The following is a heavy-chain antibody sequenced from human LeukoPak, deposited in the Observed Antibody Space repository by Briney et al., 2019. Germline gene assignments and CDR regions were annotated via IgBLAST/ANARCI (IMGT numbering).Heavy chain of an antibody. J-gene: IGHJ4*02. CDR3: ARSRSMGCSGGSCYFDY. D-gene: IGHD2-15*01. Sequence: GGPLRLSCAASGFTFDDYGMSWVRQAPGKGLEWVSGINWNGGSTGYADSVKGRFTISRDNAKNSLYLQMNSLRAEDTALYYCARSRSMGCSGGSCYFDYWGQGTLVTVSS. CDR2: INWNGGST. CDR1: GFTFDDYG. V-gene: IGHV3-20*04.